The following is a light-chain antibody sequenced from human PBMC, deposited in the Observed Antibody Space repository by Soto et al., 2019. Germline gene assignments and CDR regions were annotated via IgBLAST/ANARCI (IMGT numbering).Light chain of an antibody. V-gene: IGKV3-15*01. CDR1: RSVGGN. CDR3: QQYNKWPLT. CDR2: GAS. J-gene: IGKJ4*01. Sequence: EIVMTQSPATLSVSPGEGATLSCWDSRSVGGNLAWYQQKPGQAPRLLIYGASTRATGIPARFSGSESGTEFTLTISSLQSEDFAVYYCQQYNKWPLTFGAGTKVEIK.